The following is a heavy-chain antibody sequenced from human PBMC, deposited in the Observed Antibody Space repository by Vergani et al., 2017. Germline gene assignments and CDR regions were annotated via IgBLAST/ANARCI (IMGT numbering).Heavy chain of an antibody. J-gene: IGHJ6*02. Sequence: QVQLVQSGAEVKKPGASVKVSCKASGYTFTSYYMHWVRQAPGQGLEWMGIINPSGGSTSYAQKFQGRVTMTRDTSTSTVYMELSSLRSEDTAVYYCARGDYYDSSGYPNHSYYYYGMDVWGQGTTVTVSS. V-gene: IGHV1-46*01. CDR3: ARGDYYDSSGYPNHSYYYYGMDV. CDR1: GYTFTSYY. D-gene: IGHD3-22*01. CDR2: INPSGGST.